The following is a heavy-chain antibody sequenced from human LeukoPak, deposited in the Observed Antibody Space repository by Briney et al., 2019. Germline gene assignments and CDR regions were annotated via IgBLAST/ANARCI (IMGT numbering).Heavy chain of an antibody. CDR2: INSDGSST. CDR3: ARAAAVAGTGGYY. CDR1: GFTFSNYW. V-gene: IGHV3-74*01. J-gene: IGHJ4*02. D-gene: IGHD6-19*01. Sequence: GGSLRLSCAASGFTFSNYWMHWVRQAPGKGLVWVSRINSDGSSTSYADSVKGRFSISRDNAKNTLFLQMNSLRAEDTAVYYCARAAAVAGTGGYYWGQGILVTVS.